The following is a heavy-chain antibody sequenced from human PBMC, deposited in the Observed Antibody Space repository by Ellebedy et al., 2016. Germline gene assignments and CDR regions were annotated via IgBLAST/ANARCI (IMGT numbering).Heavy chain of an antibody. D-gene: IGHD3-10*01. CDR1: GGSISGSYW. V-gene: IGHV4-4*02. J-gene: IGHJ4*02. CDR2: IYHSGST. CDR3: ASRDPVPI. Sequence: SETLSLTXAVSGGSISGSYWWPWVRQPPGKGLEWIGEIYHSGSTNYNPSLKSRVTISVDKSNNQFSLNLTSVTAADTAIYYCASRDPVPIWGQGTLVTVSS.